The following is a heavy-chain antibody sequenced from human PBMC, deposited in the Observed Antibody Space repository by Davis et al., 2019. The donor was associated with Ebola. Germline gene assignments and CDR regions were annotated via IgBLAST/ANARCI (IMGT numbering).Heavy chain of an antibody. J-gene: IGHJ4*02. CDR1: GGTFSTYA. D-gene: IGHD5-18*01. V-gene: IGHV1-69*04. CDR2: IIPMLGIP. Sequence: AASSKVSCKASGGTFSTYAIAWVRQAPGQGLEWMGTIIPMLGIPNYAQRFQGRITITADKSTSTAYMELSSLRSEDTAMYYCARDLGTAMATEWGQGTLVTVSS. CDR3: ARDLGTAMATE.